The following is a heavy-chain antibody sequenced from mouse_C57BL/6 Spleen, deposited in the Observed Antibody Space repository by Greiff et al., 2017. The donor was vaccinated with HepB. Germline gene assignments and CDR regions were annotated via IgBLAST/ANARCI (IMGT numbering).Heavy chain of an antibody. V-gene: IGHV1-9*01. Sequence: VQLQQSGAELMKPGASVKLSCKATGYTFTGYWIEWVKQRPGHGLEWIGEILPGSGSTNYNEKFKGKATFTADTSSNTAYMQLSSLTTEDSAIYYCARRGHYYGSSYWYFDVWGAGTTVTVSS. CDR1: GYTFTGYW. D-gene: IGHD1-1*01. CDR3: ARRGHYYGSSYWYFDV. CDR2: ILPGSGST. J-gene: IGHJ1*01.